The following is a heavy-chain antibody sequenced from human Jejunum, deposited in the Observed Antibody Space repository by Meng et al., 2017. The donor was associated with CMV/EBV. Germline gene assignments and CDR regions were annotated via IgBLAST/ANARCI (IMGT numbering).Heavy chain of an antibody. Sequence: TVSDDSVGSGAHYWNWIRQPPGKGLEWIGYIFSIGGTYYNPSLKSRVTISLDTSRNQFSLKLTSVTAADTAVYYCARGMVSSSWTPDYWGQGTLVTVSS. CDR2: IFSIGGT. J-gene: IGHJ4*02. CDR1: DDSVGSGAHY. CDR3: ARGMVSSSWTPDY. D-gene: IGHD6-13*01. V-gene: IGHV4-61*08.